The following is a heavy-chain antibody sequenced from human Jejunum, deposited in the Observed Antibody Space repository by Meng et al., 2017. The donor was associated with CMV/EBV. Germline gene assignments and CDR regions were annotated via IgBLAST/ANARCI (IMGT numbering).Heavy chain of an antibody. D-gene: IGHD3-9*01. CDR2: VYYGVT. CDR3: ARAPAYTSDWYFDS. Sequence: GGSFNSGGSYWTWIRQTPGKGLEWIGYVYYGVTYSNPSLKSRLTISVDTSKKQFYLKLNSVTAADTAVYYCARAPAYTSDWYFDSWGQGTLVTVSS. J-gene: IGHJ4*02. V-gene: IGHV4-30-4*08. CDR1: GGSFNSGGSY.